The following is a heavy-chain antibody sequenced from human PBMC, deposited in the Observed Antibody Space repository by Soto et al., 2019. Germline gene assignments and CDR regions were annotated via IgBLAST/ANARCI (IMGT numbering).Heavy chain of an antibody. CDR3: AKLWMIAAAGAFDI. D-gene: IGHD6-13*01. V-gene: IGHV3-30*18. Sequence: QVQLVESGGGVVQPGRSLRLSCAASGFTFSSYGMHWVRQAPGKGLEWVAVISYDGSNKYYADSVKGRFTISRDNSKNTLYLQMNRLRAEDTAVYYCAKLWMIAAAGAFDIWGQGTMVTVSS. CDR2: ISYDGSNK. CDR1: GFTFSSYG. J-gene: IGHJ3*02.